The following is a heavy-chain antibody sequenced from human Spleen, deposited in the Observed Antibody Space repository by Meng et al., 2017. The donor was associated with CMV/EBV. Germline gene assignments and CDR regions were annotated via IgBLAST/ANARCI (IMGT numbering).Heavy chain of an antibody. CDR3: ARIRGYSLPEF. CDR1: GGPVSSGSHH. V-gene: IGHV4-61*01. CDR2: IYHTGTT. Sequence: SGSGGPVSSGSHHWSWIRQSPGKRLEWIGNIYHTGTTNYNPSLTSRVTMSVDPSRNQFSLTLSSLNASDTAVYYCARIRGYSLPEFWGRGILVTVSS. D-gene: IGHD5-18*01. J-gene: IGHJ4*02.